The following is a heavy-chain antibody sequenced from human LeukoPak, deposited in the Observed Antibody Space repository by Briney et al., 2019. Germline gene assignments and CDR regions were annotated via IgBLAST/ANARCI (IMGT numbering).Heavy chain of an antibody. J-gene: IGHJ5*02. CDR2: ISSSSSYI. V-gene: IGHV3-21*01. CDR3: ARGSLIVVVPAAPNWFDP. CDR1: GFTFSSYG. Sequence: GGSLRLSCAASGFTFSSYGMHWVRQAPGKGLEWVSSISSSSSYIYYADSVKGRFTISRDNAKNSLYLQMNSLRAEDTAVYYCARGSLIVVVPAAPNWFDPWGQGTLVTVSS. D-gene: IGHD2-2*01.